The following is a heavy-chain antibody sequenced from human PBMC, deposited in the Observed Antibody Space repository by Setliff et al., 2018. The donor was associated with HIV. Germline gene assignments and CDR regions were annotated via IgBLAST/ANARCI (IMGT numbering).Heavy chain of an antibody. J-gene: IGHJ4*02. D-gene: IGHD6-19*01. CDR3: AREATHRHSSGWVYFDY. CDR2: ITGSGDTI. CDR1: GFTFSNYE. Sequence: GGSLRLSWTASGFTFSNYEMSWVRQAPGKGPEWVSYITGSGDTIYYADSVKGRFTMSRDNAKDSVYLQMNTLRVEDTAVYYCAREATHRHSSGWVYFDYWGQGMMVTVSS. V-gene: IGHV3-48*03.